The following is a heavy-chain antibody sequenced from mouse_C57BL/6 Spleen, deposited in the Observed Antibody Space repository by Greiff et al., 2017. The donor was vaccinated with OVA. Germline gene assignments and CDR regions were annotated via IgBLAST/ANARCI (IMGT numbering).Heavy chain of an antibody. V-gene: IGHV5-12*01. J-gene: IGHJ4*01. CDR2: ISNGGGST. Sequence: EVQGVESGGGLVQPGGSLKLSCAASGFTFSDYYMYWVRQTPEKRLEWVAYISNGGGSTYYPDTVKGRFTISRDNAKNTLYLQMSRLKSEDKARYYCARHGGGYDDYAMDYWGQGTSVTVSS. CDR3: ARHGGGYDDYAMDY. D-gene: IGHD2-2*01. CDR1: GFTFSDYY.